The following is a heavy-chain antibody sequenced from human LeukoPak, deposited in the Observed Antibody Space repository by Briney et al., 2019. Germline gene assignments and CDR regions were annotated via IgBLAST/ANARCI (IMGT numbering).Heavy chain of an antibody. CDR2: INSDGTST. Sequence: GESLRLPCAASGFTLSTYWMHWVRQAPGKGLVWVSRINSDGTSTTYADSVKGRFTISRDSAKNTLYLQMNSLRAEDTALYYCARSDTGHMDYWGQGTLVSVSS. CDR3: ARSDTGHMDY. J-gene: IGHJ4*02. V-gene: IGHV3-74*01. D-gene: IGHD2-8*02. CDR1: GFTLSTYW.